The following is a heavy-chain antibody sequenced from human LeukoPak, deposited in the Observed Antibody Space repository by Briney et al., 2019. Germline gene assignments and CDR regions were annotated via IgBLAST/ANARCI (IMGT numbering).Heavy chain of an antibody. CDR2: ISYDGSDK. CDR3: VRGRYYYDSSGYLDY. D-gene: IGHD3-22*01. Sequence: GGSLRLSCAASGFTFSDYAMRWVRQAPGKGLEWVALISYDGSDKYYADSVKGRFTISRDNSKNTLYLQMNSLRTEDTTVYYCVRGRYYYDSSGYLDYWGQGTLVTVSS. J-gene: IGHJ4*02. CDR1: GFTFSDYA. V-gene: IGHV3-30-3*01.